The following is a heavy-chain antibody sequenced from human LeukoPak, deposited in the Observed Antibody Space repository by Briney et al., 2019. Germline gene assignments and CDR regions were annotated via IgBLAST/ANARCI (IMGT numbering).Heavy chain of an antibody. CDR2: INHSGSS. CDR3: ARTTVTTNYYYYMDV. V-gene: IGHV4-34*01. J-gene: IGHJ6*03. CDR1: GGSITDYF. D-gene: IGHD4-17*01. Sequence: SETLSLTCALSGGSITDYFYNWVRQPPGKGLEWIGEINHSGSSTYNPSLKGRVIISVDTSKNQFSLKLTSVTAADTAVYYCARTTVTTNYYYYMDVWGKGTTVTISS.